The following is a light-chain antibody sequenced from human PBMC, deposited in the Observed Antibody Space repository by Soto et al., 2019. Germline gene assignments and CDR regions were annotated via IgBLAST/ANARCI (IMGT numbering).Light chain of an antibody. V-gene: IGLV2-14*01. Sequence: QSALTQPASVSGSPGQSITISCTGTSSDVGAYNFVSWYQHHPGTAPKLMIYEVSNRPSGASNRFSGSKSGNTASLTISGLQTEYEADYYCYSYRGSNAWVFGGGTKLTVL. J-gene: IGLJ3*02. CDR3: YSYRGSNAWV. CDR1: SSDVGAYNF. CDR2: EVS.